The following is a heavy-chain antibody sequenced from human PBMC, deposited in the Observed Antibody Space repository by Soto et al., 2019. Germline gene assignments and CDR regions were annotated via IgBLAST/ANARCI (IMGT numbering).Heavy chain of an antibody. V-gene: IGHV3-30*18. J-gene: IGHJ4*02. Sequence: QVQLVESGGGVVQPGRSLRLSCAASGFTFSSYGMHWVRQAPGKGLEWVAVISYDGSNKYYADSVKGRFTISRDNSKNTLYLQMNSLRAEETAVYYCAKARRSDWNYLRYWGQGTLVTVSS. CDR2: ISYDGSNK. D-gene: IGHD1-7*01. CDR1: GFTFSSYG. CDR3: AKARRSDWNYLRY.